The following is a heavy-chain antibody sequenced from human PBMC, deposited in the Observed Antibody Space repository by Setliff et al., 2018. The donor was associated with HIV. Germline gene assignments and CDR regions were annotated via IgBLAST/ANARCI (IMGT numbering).Heavy chain of an antibody. CDR1: GYTFTNYD. J-gene: IGHJ4*02. V-gene: IGHV1-8*02. Sequence: ASVKVSCKASGYTFTNYDINRVRQSPGQGLEWLGWMNPNSGRAGSAQMFQGRLTMTRDTSTSTAYMELSSLTSDDTAIYYCARGRLSWSPDFWGQGTLVTVSS. CDR2: MNPNSGRA. CDR3: ARGRLSWSPDF.